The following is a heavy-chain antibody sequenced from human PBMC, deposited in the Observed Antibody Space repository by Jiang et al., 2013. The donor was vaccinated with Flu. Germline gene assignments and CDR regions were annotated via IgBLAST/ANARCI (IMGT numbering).Heavy chain of an antibody. CDR2: ISSSSSYI. D-gene: IGHD2-2*01. V-gene: IGHV3-21*01. J-gene: IGHJ6*02. CDR1: GFTFSSYS. Sequence: VQLVESGGGLVKPGGSLRLSCAASGFTFSSYSMNWVRQAPGKGLEWVSSISSSSSYIYYADSVKGRFTISRDNAKNSLYLQMNSLRAEDTAVYYCARDCEGYCSSTSCYPSCYHYYYGMDVWGQGTTVTVSS. CDR3: ARDCEGYCSSTSCYPSCYHYYYGMDV.